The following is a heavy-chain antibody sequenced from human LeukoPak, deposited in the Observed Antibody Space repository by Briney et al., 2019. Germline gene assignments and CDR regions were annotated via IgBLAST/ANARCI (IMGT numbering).Heavy chain of an antibody. CDR3: ASRGNNWGSGNWFDP. CDR1: GFTFSSYE. J-gene: IGHJ5*02. V-gene: IGHV3-21*01. Sequence: GGSLRLSCAASGFTFSSYEMNWVRQAPGKGLEWVSSISSSSSYIYYADSVKGRFTISRDNAKNSLYLQMNSLRAEDTAVYYCASRGNNWGSGNWFDPWGQGTLVTVSS. CDR2: ISSSSSYI. D-gene: IGHD7-27*01.